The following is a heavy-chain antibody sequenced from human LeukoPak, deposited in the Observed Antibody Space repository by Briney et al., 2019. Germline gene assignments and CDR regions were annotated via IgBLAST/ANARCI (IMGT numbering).Heavy chain of an antibody. D-gene: IGHD2-15*01. Sequence: SETLSLTCTVSGGFMSSSSYYWGWIRQPPRKGLEYIRRSYYSGSTYYNPSLESRVTISVDTSKDQFSLELSSVTAADTAVYYCARRGGYCSGVSCLSWFDPWGQGTLVTVSS. V-gene: IGHV4-39*01. CDR1: GGFMSSSSYY. J-gene: IGHJ5*02. CDR3: ARRGGYCSGVSCLSWFDP. CDR2: SYYSGST.